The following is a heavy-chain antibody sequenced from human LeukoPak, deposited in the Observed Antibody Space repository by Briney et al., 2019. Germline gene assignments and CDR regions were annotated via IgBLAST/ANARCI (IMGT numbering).Heavy chain of an antibody. D-gene: IGHD3-9*01. CDR2: ISDSSSYM. J-gene: IGHJ4*02. Sequence: GGSLRLSCAASGFTFSTYSMNWVRQAPGKGLEWVSSISDSSSYMYYADSVKGRFTISRDNAKNSLYLQMNSLRAEDTAVYYCARETGPFDYWGQEALVTVSS. CDR3: ARETGPFDY. CDR1: GFTFSTYS. V-gene: IGHV3-21*01.